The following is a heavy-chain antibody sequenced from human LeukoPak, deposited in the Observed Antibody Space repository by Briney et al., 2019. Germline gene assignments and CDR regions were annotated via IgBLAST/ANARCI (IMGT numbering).Heavy chain of an antibody. D-gene: IGHD2-2*01. CDR2: IIPIFGTA. CDR1: GGTFSSYA. J-gene: IGHJ4*02. Sequence: SVKVSCKASGGTFSSYAISWVRQAPGQGLELMGGIIPIFGTANYAQKFQGRVTITTDESTSTAYMELSSLRSEDTAVYYCAREVVVEQIIDYWGQGTLVTVSS. V-gene: IGHV1-69*05. CDR3: AREVVVEQIIDY.